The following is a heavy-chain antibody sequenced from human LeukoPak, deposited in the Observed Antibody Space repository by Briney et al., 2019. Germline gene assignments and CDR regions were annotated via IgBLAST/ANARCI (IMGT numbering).Heavy chain of an antibody. Sequence: PSQTLSLTCAISGDSVSTNSVAWNWIRQSPSRGLEWLGRTYYRSKWYNDSALSVKGRITINPDTSKNQFSLQLNSVTPEDTAVYYCARDRGLYIDLWGQGTLVTVSS. J-gene: IGHJ5*02. CDR2: TYYRSKWYN. CDR1: GDSVSTNSVA. CDR3: ARDRGLYIDL. D-gene: IGHD3-10*01. V-gene: IGHV6-1*01.